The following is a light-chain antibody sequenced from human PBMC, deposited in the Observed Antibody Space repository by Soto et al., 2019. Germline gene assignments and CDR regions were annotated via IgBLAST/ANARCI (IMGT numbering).Light chain of an antibody. CDR1: QTINNT. Sequence: DIQMTQSPSTMSASVGARVTITCRASQTINNTLAWYQKKTGKAPKLLIYDGYTLQNGVPSRFSGSGSGTEFTLTIGSLQPDDFANYYCQQYDTYFRYTCGQGPKLDIK. V-gene: IGKV1-5*01. CDR2: DGY. CDR3: QQYDTYFRYT. J-gene: IGKJ2*01.